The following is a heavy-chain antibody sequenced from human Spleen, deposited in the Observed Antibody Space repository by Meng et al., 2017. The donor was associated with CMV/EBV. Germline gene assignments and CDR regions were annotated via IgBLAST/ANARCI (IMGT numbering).Heavy chain of an antibody. CDR3: ARDSRTNGVPYGLDV. V-gene: IGHV4-61*01. CDR2: IYYSGST. Sequence: GSLRLSCIVSGGSVSSGSYYWSWIRQPPGEGLEWIGYIYYSGSTNYNPSLKSRVTISVDTSKNQFSLKLSSVTAADTAVYYCARDSRTNGVPYGLDVWGQGTTVTVSS. J-gene: IGHJ6*02. D-gene: IGHD2-8*01. CDR1: GGSVSSGSYY.